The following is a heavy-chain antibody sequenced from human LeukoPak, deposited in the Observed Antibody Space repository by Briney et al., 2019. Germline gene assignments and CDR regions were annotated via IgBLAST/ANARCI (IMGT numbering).Heavy chain of an antibody. J-gene: IGHJ6*03. Sequence: HPGGSLRLSCAASGFTVSSNYMSWVRQAPGKGLGWVSVIYSGGSTYYADSVKGRFTISRDNSKNTLYLQMNSLRAEDTAVYYCARVTLGGYDFWSGYYYADYYYYYYMDVWGKGTTVTVSS. V-gene: IGHV3-53*01. CDR2: IYSGGST. CDR3: ARVTLGGYDFWSGYYYADYYYYYYMDV. D-gene: IGHD3-3*01. CDR1: GFTVSSNY.